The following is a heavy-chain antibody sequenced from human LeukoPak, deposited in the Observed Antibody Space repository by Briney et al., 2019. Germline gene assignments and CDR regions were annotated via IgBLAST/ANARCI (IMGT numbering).Heavy chain of an antibody. V-gene: IGHV3-33*03. CDR3: AKDYCTNGVCYVFDY. J-gene: IGHJ4*02. CDR1: GFTFSSYG. D-gene: IGHD2-8*01. Sequence: GGSLRLSCAASGFTFSSYGMHWVRQAPGKGLEWVAVIWYDGSNKYYADSVKGRFTISRDNSKNSLYLQMNSLRAEDTALYYCAKDYCTNGVCYVFDYWGQGTLVTVSS. CDR2: IWYDGSNK.